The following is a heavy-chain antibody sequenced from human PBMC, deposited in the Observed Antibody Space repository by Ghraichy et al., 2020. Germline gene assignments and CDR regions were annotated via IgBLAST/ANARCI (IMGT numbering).Heavy chain of an antibody. D-gene: IGHD2-8*02. Sequence: SETLSLTCTVSGGSISSYYWSWIRQPPGKGLEWIGYIYYSGSTNYNPSLKSRVTISVDTSKNQFSLKLSSVTAADTAVYYCARVSRDGPGGVCPQRHKCRREAFDIWGQGTMVTVSS. V-gene: IGHV4-59*01. CDR2: IYYSGST. CDR1: GGSISSYY. CDR3: ARVSRDGPGGVCPQRHKCRREAFDI. J-gene: IGHJ3*02.